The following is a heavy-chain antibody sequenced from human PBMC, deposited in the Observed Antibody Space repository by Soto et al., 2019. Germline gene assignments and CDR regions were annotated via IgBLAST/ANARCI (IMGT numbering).Heavy chain of an antibody. CDR3: ARDPRIHPYSSRGGGLDP. CDR1: GYTFISYA. V-gene: IGHV1-18*01. J-gene: IGHJ5*02. D-gene: IGHD2-2*01. Sequence: QAQLVQSGPEVKQPGASVKISCKASGYTFISYAISWVRQAPGQGLQWMGWVSAEDGSTNYAERIQGRVTMTTDTHTNTAYMELRSLRYDDTAVYYWARDPRIHPYSSRGGGLDPWGQGTPVTVSS. CDR2: VSAEDGST.